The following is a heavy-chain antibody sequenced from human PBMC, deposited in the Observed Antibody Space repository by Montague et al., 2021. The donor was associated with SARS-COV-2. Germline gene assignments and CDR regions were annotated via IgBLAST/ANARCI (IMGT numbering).Heavy chain of an antibody. D-gene: IGHD6-19*01. CDR2: LYTSGST. V-gene: IGHV4-4*07. Sequence: SETLSLTCTVSGGSIGNYYWTWIRQPAGKGLEWIGRLYTSGSTTYNPSXXSRVTMSVDTSKNQFSLNVTSVTAADTAIYYCARESGYSSGWRYYYVMDVWGQGTTVTVS. CDR3: ARESGYSSGWRYYYVMDV. CDR1: GGSIGNYY. J-gene: IGHJ6*02.